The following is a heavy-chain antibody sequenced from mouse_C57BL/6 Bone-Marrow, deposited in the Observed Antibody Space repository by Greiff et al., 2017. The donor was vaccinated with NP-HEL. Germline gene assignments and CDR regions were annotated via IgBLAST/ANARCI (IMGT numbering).Heavy chain of an antibody. Sequence: EVQLQQSGPELVKPGASVKISCKASGYSFTGYYMNWVKQSPEKSLEWIGEINPSTGGTTYNQKFKAKATLTVDKSSSTAYMQLKSLTSEDSAVYYCARSGNGSRRDFDVWGTGTTVTVSS. CDR1: GYSFTGYY. CDR3: ARSGNGSRRDFDV. J-gene: IGHJ1*03. CDR2: INPSTGGT. D-gene: IGHD1-1*01. V-gene: IGHV1-42*01.